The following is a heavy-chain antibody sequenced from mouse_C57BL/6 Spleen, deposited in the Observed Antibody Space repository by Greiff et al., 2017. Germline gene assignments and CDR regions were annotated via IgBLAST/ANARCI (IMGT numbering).Heavy chain of an antibody. Sequence: VQLQQSGAELVRPGASVKLSCTASGFNIKDYYMHWVKQRPEQGLEWIGRIDPEDGDTEYAPKFQGKATMTADTSSNTAYLQLSSLTSEDTAVYYCTTFTTVVATYYFDYWGQGTTLTVSS. CDR2: IDPEDGDT. CDR3: TTFTTVVATYYFDY. V-gene: IGHV14-1*01. J-gene: IGHJ2*01. D-gene: IGHD1-1*01. CDR1: GFNIKDYY.